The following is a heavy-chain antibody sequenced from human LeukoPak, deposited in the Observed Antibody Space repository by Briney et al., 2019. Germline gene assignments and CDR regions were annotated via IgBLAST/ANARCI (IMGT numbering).Heavy chain of an antibody. CDR2: IRYDGSNK. CDR1: GFTFSSYG. V-gene: IGHV3-30*02. J-gene: IGHJ4*02. CDR3: AKDGGTPYGDYGHYFDY. Sequence: GGSLRLSCAASGFTFSSYGMHWVRQAPGKGLEWVAFIRYDGSNKYYADSVKGRFTISRDNSKNTLYLQMNSLRAEDTAVYYCAKDGGTPYGDYGHYFDYWGQGTLVTVSS. D-gene: IGHD4-17*01.